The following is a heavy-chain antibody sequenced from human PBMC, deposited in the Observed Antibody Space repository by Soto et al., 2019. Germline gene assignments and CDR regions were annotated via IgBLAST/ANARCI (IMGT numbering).Heavy chain of an antibody. V-gene: IGHV1-18*01. CDR3: ARYCAGNACYPRHYYAMDV. CDR2: ISPYNGNT. CDR1: GYRFTNYI. J-gene: IGHJ6*02. D-gene: IGHD2-21*01. Sequence: QVQLVQSAAEVKEPGASANVSCQASGYRFTNYIIAWVRQAPGQGLEWMGWISPYNGNTNYARRFRGRVILTTDTATSTAYMEVRSLRSDDTTIYYCARYCAGNACYPRHYYAMDVWGQGTTVTVSS.